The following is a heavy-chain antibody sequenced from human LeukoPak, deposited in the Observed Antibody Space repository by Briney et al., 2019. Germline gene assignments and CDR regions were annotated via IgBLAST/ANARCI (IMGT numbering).Heavy chain of an antibody. CDR1: GFTFSSYS. V-gene: IGHV3-48*04. D-gene: IGHD3-10*02. CDR2: TSSSSSTM. Sequence: GGSLRLSCAASGFTFSSYSMNWVRQAPGKGLAWISFTSSSSSTMYYADSVKGRFTISRDNAKNSLYLQMNSLRAEDTAVYYCAELGITMIGGVWGKGTTVTISS. CDR3: AELGITMIGGV. J-gene: IGHJ6*04.